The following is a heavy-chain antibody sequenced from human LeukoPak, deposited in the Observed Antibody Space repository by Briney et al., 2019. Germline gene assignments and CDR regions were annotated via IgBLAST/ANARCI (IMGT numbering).Heavy chain of an antibody. CDR2: IIPIFGTA. J-gene: IGHJ4*02. V-gene: IGHV1-69*13. CDR1: GGTFSSYA. CDR3: ARERDYVWGSYPAY. Sequence: GASVKVSCKASGGTFSSYAISWVRQAPGQGLEWMGGIIPIFGTANYAQKFQGRVTITADESTSTAYMEMSSLRSEDTAVYYCARERDYVWGSYPAYWGQGTLVTVSS. D-gene: IGHD3-16*01.